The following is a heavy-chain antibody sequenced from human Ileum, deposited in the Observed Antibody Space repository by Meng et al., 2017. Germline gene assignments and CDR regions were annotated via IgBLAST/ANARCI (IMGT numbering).Heavy chain of an antibody. CDR1: GFTFSSHD. V-gene: IGHV1-8*01. CDR3: ARRTQSTGTALGY. D-gene: IGHD1-1*01. Sequence: QVQLVQLGPEVKKPGASVTVPCKASGFTFSSHDINWLRQAPSEGLEWMGWVQPNSGNTGFAQKFQDRITMTRDTSINTAYMELSSLTSEDTAVYYCARRTQSTGTALGYWGQGTLVTVSS. CDR2: VQPNSGNT. J-gene: IGHJ4*02.